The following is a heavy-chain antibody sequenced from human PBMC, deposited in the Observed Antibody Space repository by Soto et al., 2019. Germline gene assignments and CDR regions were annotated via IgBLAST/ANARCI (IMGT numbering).Heavy chain of an antibody. CDR2: IYWDGDR. CDR1: GFSLSTNGVG. D-gene: IGHD1-26*01. Sequence: SGPTLVNPTQTLTLTCTFSGFSLSTNGVGVGWIRQPPGKALEWLALIYWDGDRRYSPSLKSRLTITKDTSKNQVVLTMTNMDPVDTATYYCAHRRGAYYFDFWGLGTLVTVSS. J-gene: IGHJ4*02. V-gene: IGHV2-5*02. CDR3: AHRRGAYYFDF.